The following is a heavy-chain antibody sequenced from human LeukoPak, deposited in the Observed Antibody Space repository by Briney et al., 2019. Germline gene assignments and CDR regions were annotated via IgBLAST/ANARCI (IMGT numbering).Heavy chain of an antibody. CDR2: ISSSSSTI. D-gene: IGHD3-3*01. CDR1: GFTFSSYS. Sequence: GGSLRLSCAASGFTFSSYSMNWVRQAPGKGLEWVSYISSSSSTIYYADSVKGRFTISRDNSKNTLYLQMNSLKTEDTAVYYCTVDEWFHFDYWGQGTLVTVSS. V-gene: IGHV3-48*01. J-gene: IGHJ4*02. CDR3: TVDEWFHFDY.